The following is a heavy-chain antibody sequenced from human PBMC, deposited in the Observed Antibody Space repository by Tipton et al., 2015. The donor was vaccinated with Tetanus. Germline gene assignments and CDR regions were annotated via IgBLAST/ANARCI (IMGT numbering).Heavy chain of an antibody. V-gene: IGHV5-51*01. CDR2: IYPGDSDT. J-gene: IGHJ2*01. CDR3: ARRLGPYTGDQIWYFDL. D-gene: IGHD7-27*01. Sequence: QSGAEVKKAGESLKISCEGSGYSFNIYWIAWVRQMPGKGLEWMRIIYPGDSDTTYSPSFEDQVTISADKSISTVYLQWNNLRASDTAMYFCARRLGPYTGDQIWYFDLWGRGTMVTVSS. CDR1: GYSFNIYW.